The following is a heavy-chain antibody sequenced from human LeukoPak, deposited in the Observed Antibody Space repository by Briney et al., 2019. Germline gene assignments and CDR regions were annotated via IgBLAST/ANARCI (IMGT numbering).Heavy chain of an antibody. D-gene: IGHD3-22*01. CDR3: AKDESSGYYYFDH. CDR1: GFTFRNYA. CDR2: TSSSGGST. Sequence: GGSLRLSCAGSGFTFRNYAMSWVRQAPGKGLEWVSVTSSSGGSTYYADSVKGRFTISRDNSKNTLYLQMNSLRAADTAVYYCAKDESSGYYYFDHWGQGTLVTVSS. V-gene: IGHV3-23*01. J-gene: IGHJ4*02.